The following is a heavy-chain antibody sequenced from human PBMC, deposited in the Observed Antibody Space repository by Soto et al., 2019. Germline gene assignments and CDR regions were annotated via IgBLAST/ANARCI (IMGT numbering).Heavy chain of an antibody. CDR3: ERTHSRQGTLDFDY. J-gene: IGHJ4*02. CDR1: GFSLSTSVMC. Sequence: SGPTPVNHTQTLTLTCTFSGFSLSTSVMCVSWIRRPPGKALEWLGLIDWDDDKYYSTSLKTRLTISKDTSKNKVVITMTNMDPVDTATYYCERTHSRQGTLDFDYWGQGTLVPVSS. D-gene: IGHD3-16*01. V-gene: IGHV2-70*01. CDR2: IDWDDDK.